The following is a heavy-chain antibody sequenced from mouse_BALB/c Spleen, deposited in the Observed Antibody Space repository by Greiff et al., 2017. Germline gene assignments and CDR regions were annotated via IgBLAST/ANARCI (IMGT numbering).Heavy chain of an antibody. CDR2: IDPETGGT. CDR3: ARKDGNYEAWFAY. D-gene: IGHD2-1*01. J-gene: IGHJ3*01. Sequence: QVQLQQSGAELVRPGASVTLSCKASGYTFTDYEMHWVKQTPVHGLEWIGAIDPETGGTAYNQKFKGKATLTADKSSSTAYMQLSSLASEDSAVYYCARKDGNYEAWFAYWGQGTLVTVSA. V-gene: IGHV1-15*01. CDR1: GYTFTDYE.